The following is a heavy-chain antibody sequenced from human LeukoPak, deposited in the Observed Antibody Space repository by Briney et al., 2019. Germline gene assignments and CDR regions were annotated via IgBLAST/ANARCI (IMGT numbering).Heavy chain of an antibody. Sequence: PSETLSLTCTVSGGSISSYYWSWIRQPPGKGLDWIGYIYYTGSTNYNPSLKSRVTLSIDTSKIQFSLKLSSVTAADTAVYYCARDGYSYGPNAFDIWGQGTMVTVSS. CDR3: ARDGYSYGPNAFDI. D-gene: IGHD5-18*01. CDR2: IYYTGST. J-gene: IGHJ3*02. CDR1: GGSISSYY. V-gene: IGHV4-59*12.